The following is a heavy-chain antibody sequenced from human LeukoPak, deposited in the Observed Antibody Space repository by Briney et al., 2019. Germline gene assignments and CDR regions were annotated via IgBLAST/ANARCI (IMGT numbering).Heavy chain of an antibody. D-gene: IGHD2-2*01. Sequence: GGSLRLSCAASGFTFSSYSMNWVRQAPGKGLEWVSSISSSSSYIYYADSVKGRFTISRDNAKNPLYLQMNSLRAEDTAVYYCARVPLRYCSSTSCYANDYWGQGTLVTVSS. J-gene: IGHJ4*02. CDR1: GFTFSSYS. V-gene: IGHV3-21*04. CDR2: ISSSSSYI. CDR3: ARVPLRYCSSTSCYANDY.